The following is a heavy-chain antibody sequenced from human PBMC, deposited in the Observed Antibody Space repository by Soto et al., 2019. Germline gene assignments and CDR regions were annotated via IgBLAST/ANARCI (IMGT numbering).Heavy chain of an antibody. V-gene: IGHV4-39*01. CDR1: GGSISSSSYY. CDR3: ASFGVVIPHITKRYYYYGMDV. CDR2: IYYSGST. D-gene: IGHD3-3*01. Sequence: SETLSLTCTVSGGSISSSSYYWGWIRQPPGKGLEWIGSIYYSGSTYYNPSLKSRVTISVDTSKNQFSLKLSFVTAADTAVYYCASFGVVIPHITKRYYYYGMDVWGQGTTVTVSS. J-gene: IGHJ6*02.